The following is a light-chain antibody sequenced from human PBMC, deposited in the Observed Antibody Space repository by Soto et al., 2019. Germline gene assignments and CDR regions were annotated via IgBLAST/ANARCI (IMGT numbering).Light chain of an antibody. CDR3: QQYTNTNNPWM. V-gene: IGKV1-5*01. Sequence: DIQVTQSPPTLSACVGGRVTITCRAIQTISTWMAWYQQKPGKAPKLLFYDASTLQSGVASRFSGSGSGTEFTLIISGLQPDDSATYYCQQYTNTNNPWMFGQGTKVDI. CDR2: DAS. J-gene: IGKJ1*01. CDR1: QTISTW.